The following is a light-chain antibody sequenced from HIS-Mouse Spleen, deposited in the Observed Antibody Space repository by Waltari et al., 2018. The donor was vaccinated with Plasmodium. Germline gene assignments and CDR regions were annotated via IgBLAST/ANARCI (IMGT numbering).Light chain of an antibody. CDR1: DLPKQS. V-gene: IGLV3-10*01. CDR2: ADS. Sequence: SYELTQPPSVSVSPGQTARITCSGDDLPKQSAYWYQQKSGQAPVLGNYADSKRPTGIPERFPGSSSGTMATLTISGAQVEDEADYYCYSTDSSGNHRVFGGGTKLTVL. J-gene: IGLJ3*02. CDR3: YSTDSSGNHRV.